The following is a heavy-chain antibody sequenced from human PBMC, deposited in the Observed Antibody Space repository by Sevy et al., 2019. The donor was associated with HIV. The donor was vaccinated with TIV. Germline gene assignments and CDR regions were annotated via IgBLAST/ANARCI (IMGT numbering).Heavy chain of an antibody. CDR3: ATDRAAMVGDAFDI. CDR1: GFPFSSYA. D-gene: IGHD5-18*01. J-gene: IGHJ3*02. Sequence: GGSLRLSCAASGFPFSSYAMSWVRQAPGKGLEWVSAIGGSGVSTYYADSVKGRFTISRDNSKNTLYLQMNSLRAEDTAVYYCATDRAAMVGDAFDIWGQGTMVTVSS. CDR2: IGGSGVST. V-gene: IGHV3-23*01.